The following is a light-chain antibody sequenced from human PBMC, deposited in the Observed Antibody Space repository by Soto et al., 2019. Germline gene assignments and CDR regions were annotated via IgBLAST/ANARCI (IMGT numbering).Light chain of an antibody. Sequence: EIVLTQSPATLSLSPGERATLSCRASQSVSSYLAWYQQQPGQAPRLLIYDASNRATGIPARFSGSGSGTAFTLTISSLEPEDFAVYYCQQRSNWPPYTFGQGTKLESK. CDR2: DAS. CDR3: QQRSNWPPYT. J-gene: IGKJ2*01. CDR1: QSVSSY. V-gene: IGKV3-11*01.